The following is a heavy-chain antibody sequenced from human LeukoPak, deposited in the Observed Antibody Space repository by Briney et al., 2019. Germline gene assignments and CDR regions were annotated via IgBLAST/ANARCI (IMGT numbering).Heavy chain of an antibody. V-gene: IGHV1-69*04. J-gene: IGHJ6*03. D-gene: IGHD4-11*01. Sequence: GASVKVSCKASGGTFSSYTISWVRQAPGQGLEWMGRIIPILGIANYAQKFQGRVTITADKSTSTAYMELSSLRSEDTAVYYCAREDYHASYYMDGWGKGTTVTVSS. CDR3: AREDYHASYYMDG. CDR1: GGTFSSYT. CDR2: IIPILGIA.